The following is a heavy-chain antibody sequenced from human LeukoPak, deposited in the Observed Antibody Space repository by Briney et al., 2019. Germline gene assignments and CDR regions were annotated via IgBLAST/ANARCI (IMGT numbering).Heavy chain of an antibody. V-gene: IGHV5-51*01. CDR1: GYTFTSSW. CDR3: ARPDSSSWHFDY. Sequence: PGESLKISRRALGYTFTSSWIAWVRQVPGKGLEWMGVVYPGDSVSRYSPSFQGQVTFSADKSISTAYLQWSSLKASDTAMYFCARPDSSSWHFDYWGQGTLVTVSS. D-gene: IGHD6-13*01. CDR2: VYPGDSVS. J-gene: IGHJ4*02.